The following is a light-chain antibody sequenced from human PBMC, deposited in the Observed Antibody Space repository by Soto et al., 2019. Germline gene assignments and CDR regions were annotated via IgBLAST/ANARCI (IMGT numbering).Light chain of an antibody. Sequence: DIQMTQSPSSLSASVGDRVTLTCRASQTVNRYLNWYQQKPGKAPKLLIYAASNLQSGVPSRFGGSGSGTEFTLTINGLQPEDFATYYCQQSYSNPETFGQGTKLEIK. J-gene: IGKJ2*01. V-gene: IGKV1-39*01. CDR1: QTVNRY. CDR2: AAS. CDR3: QQSYSNPET.